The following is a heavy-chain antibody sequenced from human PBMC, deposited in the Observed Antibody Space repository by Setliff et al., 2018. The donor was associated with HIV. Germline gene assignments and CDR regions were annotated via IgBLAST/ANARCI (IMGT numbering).Heavy chain of an antibody. CDR3: ARLGDFWSGYYYFDY. V-gene: IGHV1-46*01. J-gene: IGHJ4*02. Sequence: ASVTVSCKASGYTFTSYYMHWVRQAPGQGLEWVGIINPSGDSTSYAQKFQGRVTMTRDTSTNTVYMELSSLRSEDTAVYYCARLGDFWSGYYYFDYWGQGTLVTVSS. CDR2: INPSGDST. CDR1: GYTFTSYY. D-gene: IGHD3-3*01.